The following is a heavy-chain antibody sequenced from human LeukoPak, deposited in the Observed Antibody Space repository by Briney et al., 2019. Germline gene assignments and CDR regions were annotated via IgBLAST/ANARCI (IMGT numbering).Heavy chain of an antibody. CDR1: GYSVSSGYY. CDR3: ARRREMATYFDY. D-gene: IGHD5-24*01. Sequence: PSETLSLTCTVSGYSVSSGYYWGWIRQPPGMGLEWIGSIYYTGSTYSNPSLKSRVTISVDTSKNQFSLKLSPVTAADTAVYYCARRREMATYFDYWGQGTLVTVSS. J-gene: IGHJ4*02. V-gene: IGHV4-38-2*02. CDR2: IYYTGST.